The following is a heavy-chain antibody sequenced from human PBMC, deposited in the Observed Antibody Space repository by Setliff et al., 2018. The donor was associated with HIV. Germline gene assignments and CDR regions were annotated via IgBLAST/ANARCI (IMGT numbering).Heavy chain of an antibody. CDR1: GFTFRNAW. Sequence: PGGSLRLSCAASGFTFRNAWMSWVRQSPGKGLEWIGVIYYRGSAYYNLSLQSRVTLSVDTSKNSFSLHLTSVTAADTAVYFCARARGPPLPVLDFWGPGTLVTVSS. CDR2: IYYRGSA. D-gene: IGHD3-10*01. V-gene: IGHV4-4*01. J-gene: IGHJ4*02. CDR3: ARARGPPLPVLDF.